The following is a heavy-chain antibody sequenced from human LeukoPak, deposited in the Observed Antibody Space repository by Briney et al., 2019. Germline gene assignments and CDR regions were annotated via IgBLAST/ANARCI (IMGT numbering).Heavy chain of an antibody. D-gene: IGHD5-18*01. CDR2: ISGSGGST. CDR3: AKDRARSYGYGL. CDR1: GLTFSSYA. Sequence: GGSLRLSCAASGLTFSSYAMSWVRQAPGKGLEWVSAISGSGGSTYYADSVKGRFTISRDNSKNTLYLQMNSLRAEDTAVYYCAKDRARSYGYGLWGQGTLVTASS. V-gene: IGHV3-23*01. J-gene: IGHJ4*02.